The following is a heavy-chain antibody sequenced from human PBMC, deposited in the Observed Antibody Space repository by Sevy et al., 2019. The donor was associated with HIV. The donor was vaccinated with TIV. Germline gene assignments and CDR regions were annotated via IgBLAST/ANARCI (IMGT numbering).Heavy chain of an antibody. J-gene: IGHJ4*02. CDR3: ATHAGIAAAGRVFDY. Sequence: GGSLRLSCVASGFTFSDHYMEWVRQAPGKGLEWVGRTRNKADGYTTEYARSVKGRFTISRDESKNALYVQMNSLKGEGTAVYYCATHAGIAAAGRVFDYWGQGTLVTVS. CDR1: GFTFSDHY. CDR2: TRNKADGYTT. D-gene: IGHD6-13*01. V-gene: IGHV3-72*01.